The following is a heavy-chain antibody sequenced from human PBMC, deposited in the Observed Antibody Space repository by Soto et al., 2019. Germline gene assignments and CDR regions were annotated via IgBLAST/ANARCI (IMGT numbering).Heavy chain of an antibody. D-gene: IGHD5-18*01. V-gene: IGHV3-74*01. Sequence: GGSLRLSCVASGFTFSNYNMNWVRQAPGKGLVWVSRINPDGSATNYADSVKGRFTISRDNAKNTLYLQMNSLRAEDTAVFYCGRGGSDSPMAPGYWGQGTLVTVSS. CDR1: GFTFSNYN. CDR3: GRGGSDSPMAPGY. CDR2: INPDGSAT. J-gene: IGHJ4*02.